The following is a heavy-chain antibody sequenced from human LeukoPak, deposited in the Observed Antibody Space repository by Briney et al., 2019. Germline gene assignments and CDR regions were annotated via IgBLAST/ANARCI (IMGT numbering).Heavy chain of an antibody. Sequence: PSETLSLTCTVSGGSISSSSYYWGWIRQPPGKGLEWIGSIYYSGSTYYNPSLKSRVTLSVDTSKNQFSLKLSSVTAADTAVYYCARDYYGSGSLWGQGTLVTVSS. CDR3: ARDYYGSGSL. J-gene: IGHJ4*02. CDR1: GGSISSSSYY. V-gene: IGHV4-39*02. D-gene: IGHD3-10*01. CDR2: IYYSGST.